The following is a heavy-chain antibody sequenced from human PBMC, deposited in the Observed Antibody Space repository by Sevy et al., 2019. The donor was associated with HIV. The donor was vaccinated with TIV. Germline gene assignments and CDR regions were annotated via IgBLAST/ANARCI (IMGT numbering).Heavy chain of an antibody. V-gene: IGHV3-30*18. Sequence: GGSLRLSCAASGFTFGGYGMHWVRQAPGKGLEWMSLISSDGSDQYYADSVGGRFTISRDNSKNSLYLQMDRLTVEDMVIYYCGKRDLTELFLIDYWGQGTLVTVSS. CDR2: ISSDGSDQ. CDR1: GFTFGGYG. CDR3: GKRDLTELFLIDY. J-gene: IGHJ4*02. D-gene: IGHD1-7*01.